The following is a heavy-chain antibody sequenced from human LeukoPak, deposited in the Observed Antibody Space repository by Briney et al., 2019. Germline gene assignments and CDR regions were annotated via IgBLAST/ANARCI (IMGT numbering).Heavy chain of an antibody. CDR2: IKPDGSDT. V-gene: IGHV3-74*03. Sequence: GGSLRLSCAASGFTFSTYSMHWVRQAPGKGLVWVSYIKPDGSDTTYADSVKGRFTISRDNAKSTLYLQMNSLRAEDTAVYYCARDKGWLLYDYWGPGTLVTVSS. J-gene: IGHJ4*02. CDR1: GFTFSTYS. D-gene: IGHD3-9*01. CDR3: ARDKGWLLYDY.